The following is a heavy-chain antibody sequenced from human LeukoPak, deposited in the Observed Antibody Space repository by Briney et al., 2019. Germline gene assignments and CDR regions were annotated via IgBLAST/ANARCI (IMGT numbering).Heavy chain of an antibody. CDR1: GGSISSSSYY. V-gene: IGHV4-39*07. CDR2: IYYSGST. Sequence: PSETLSLTCTVSGGSISSSSYYWGWIRQPPGKGLEWIGSIYYSGSTYYNPSLKSRVTISVDTSKNQFSLKLSSVTAADTAVYYCAMERKSGGTPYYGMDVWGQGTTVTVSS. D-gene: IGHD2-15*01. CDR3: AMERKSGGTPYYGMDV. J-gene: IGHJ6*02.